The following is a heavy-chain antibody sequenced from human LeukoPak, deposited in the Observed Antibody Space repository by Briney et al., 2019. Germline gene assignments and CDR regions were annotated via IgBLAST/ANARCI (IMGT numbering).Heavy chain of an antibody. CDR3: ARLTPEYRPYYYDSSGSTKRYYFDY. V-gene: IGHV4-39*07. Sequence: PSETLSLTCSVSGVSISSTNYFWGWIRQPPGKGLEWIGGLLYSGFTYYHPSLKSRVSISVDTSKNQFSLKLSSVTAADTAVYYCARLTPEYRPYYYDSSGSTKRYYFDYWGQGTLVTVSS. D-gene: IGHD3-22*01. J-gene: IGHJ4*02. CDR2: LLYSGFT. CDR1: GVSISSTNYF.